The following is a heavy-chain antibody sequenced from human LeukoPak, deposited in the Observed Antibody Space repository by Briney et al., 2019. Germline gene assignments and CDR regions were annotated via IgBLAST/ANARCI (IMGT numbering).Heavy chain of an antibody. CDR3: ARDRARYGMDV. CDR1: GFSFSDNY. V-gene: IGHV3-11*06. CDR2: ISNSGSYT. D-gene: IGHD3-10*01. Sequence: GGSLRLSCAASGFSFSDNYMSWIRQAPGKGLEWVSYISNSGSYTNYPDSVKGRFTISRDNAKNSLYLQMNSLRAEDTAVYYCARDRARYGMDVWGQGTTVTVSS. J-gene: IGHJ6*02.